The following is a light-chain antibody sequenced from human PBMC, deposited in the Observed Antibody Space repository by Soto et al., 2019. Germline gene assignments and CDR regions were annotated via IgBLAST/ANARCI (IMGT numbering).Light chain of an antibody. V-gene: IGKV3-20*01. CDR1: QSVGSTY. J-gene: IGKJ2*01. Sequence: ETVLTQSPGTLSLSPGERAILSCRDSQSVGSTYLAWYQQKPGQAPRLLIYDTFNRATGIPYRFSGSGSGTDFTLTISRLEPEDFAVYHCQQYGNPPWTFGQGTKLEIK. CDR2: DTF. CDR3: QQYGNPPWT.